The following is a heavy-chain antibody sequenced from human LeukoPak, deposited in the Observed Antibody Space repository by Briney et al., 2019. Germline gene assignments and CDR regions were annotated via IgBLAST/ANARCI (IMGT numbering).Heavy chain of an antibody. V-gene: IGHV4-61*01. CDR2: IYYSGST. CDR3: ASHSDIFTGYYTIDY. D-gene: IGHD3-9*01. Sequence: SETLSLTCTVSGGSISSGSYYWSWLRQPPGKGLEWIGYIYYSGSTNYNPSLKSRVTISVDTSKNQFSLKLSSVTAADTAVYYCASHSDIFTGYYTIDYWGQGTLVTVSS. CDR1: GGSISSGSYY. J-gene: IGHJ4*02.